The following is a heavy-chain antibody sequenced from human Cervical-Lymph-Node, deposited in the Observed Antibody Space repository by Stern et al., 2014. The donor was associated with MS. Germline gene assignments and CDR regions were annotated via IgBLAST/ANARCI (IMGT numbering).Heavy chain of an antibody. CDR3: AVIPSPDY. Sequence: EVQLVQSGGGLVQPGGSLRLSCAASGFRFSDYWMNWVRQVPGKGMVWVSRINSDGSSTGYADSVKGRFTISRDNAKNTLYLQMNSLRGDDTAVYYCAVIPSPDYWGQGALVTVSS. CDR2: INSDGSST. CDR1: GFRFSDYW. J-gene: IGHJ4*02. D-gene: IGHD2/OR15-2a*01. V-gene: IGHV3-74*02.